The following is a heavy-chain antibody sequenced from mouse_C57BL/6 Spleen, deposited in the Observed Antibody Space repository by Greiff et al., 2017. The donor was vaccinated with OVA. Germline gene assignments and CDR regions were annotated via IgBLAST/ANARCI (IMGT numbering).Heavy chain of an antibody. CDR3: AGVTAGVAEWYFDF. V-gene: IGHV1-72*01. D-gene: IGHD1-1*01. J-gene: IGHJ1*03. CDR2: IDPNSGGT. Sequence: QVQLQQSGAELVKPGASVKLSCKASGYTFTSYWMHWVKQRPGRGLEWIGGIDPNSGGTKYNEKFKSKATLTVDIPSSTAYMQLRSLTSEDSAVYYCAGVTAGVAEWYFDFWGKGTLVTVSS. CDR1: GYTFTSYW.